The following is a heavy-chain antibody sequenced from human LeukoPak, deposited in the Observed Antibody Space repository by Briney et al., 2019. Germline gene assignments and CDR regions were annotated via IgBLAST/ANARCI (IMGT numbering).Heavy chain of an antibody. J-gene: IGHJ6*03. CDR3: ARDQSMHYYHYYYMDV. Sequence: KPGGSLRLSCAASGFTFSDYYMSWIRQAPGKGLEWVSYISSSGSTIYYADSVKGRFTISRDNAKNSLYLQMNSLRAEDTAVYYCARDQSMHYYHYYYMDVWGKGTTVTVSS. D-gene: IGHD2/OR15-2a*01. CDR2: ISSSGSTI. CDR1: GFTFSDYY. V-gene: IGHV3-11*04.